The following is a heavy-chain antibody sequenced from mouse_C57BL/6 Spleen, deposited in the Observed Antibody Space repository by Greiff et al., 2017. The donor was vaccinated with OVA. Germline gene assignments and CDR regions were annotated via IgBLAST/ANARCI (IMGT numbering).Heavy chain of an antibody. V-gene: IGHV1-50*01. Sequence: VKLQQPGAELVKPGASVKLSCKASGYTFTSYWMQWVKQRPGQGLEWIGEIDPSDSYTNYNQKFKGKATLTVDTSSSTAYMQLSSLTSEDSAVYYCARGLFDYWGQGTTLTVSS. CDR1: GYTFTSYW. CDR3: ARGLFDY. J-gene: IGHJ2*01. CDR2: IDPSDSYT.